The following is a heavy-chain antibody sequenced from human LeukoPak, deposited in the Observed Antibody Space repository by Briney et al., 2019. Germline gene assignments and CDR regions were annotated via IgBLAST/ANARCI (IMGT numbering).Heavy chain of an antibody. CDR3: ARASGYYSDTSGHYPHLDF. CDR1: GFTFSSYE. D-gene: IGHD3-22*01. J-gene: IGHJ4*02. Sequence: PGGSLRLSCAASGFTFSSYEMNWVRQAPGKGLEWVSYISSSGSTIYYADSVKGRFTISRDNAKDSLYLQMNSLRAEDTAVYYCARASGYYSDTSGHYPHLDFWGQGTLVTVSS. CDR2: ISSSGSTI. V-gene: IGHV3-48*03.